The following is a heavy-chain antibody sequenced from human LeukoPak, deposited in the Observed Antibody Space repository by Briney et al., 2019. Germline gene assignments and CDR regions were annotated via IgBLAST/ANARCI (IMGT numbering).Heavy chain of an antibody. Sequence: PSETLSLTCTVSGGPISSYYWSWIRQPPGKGLEWIGYIYTTGSTKYNPSLKSRVTISIDTSKNQFSLKLTSVTAADTAVYYCARQLDGGNWGFDYWGQGTLVTVSS. CDR3: ARQLDGGNWGFDY. D-gene: IGHD5-24*01. V-gene: IGHV4-4*09. CDR2: IYTTGST. J-gene: IGHJ4*02. CDR1: GGPISSYY.